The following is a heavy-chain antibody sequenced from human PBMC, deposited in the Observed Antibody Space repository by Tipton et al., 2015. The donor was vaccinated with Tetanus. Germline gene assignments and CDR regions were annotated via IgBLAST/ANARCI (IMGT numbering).Heavy chain of an antibody. CDR3: ARDISSNSRAFDI. CDR2: FYYGGST. Sequence: TLSLTCTVSGVSISNSSHYWGWIRQSPGKGLEWIGSFYYGGSTYYNPSLESRVTISVNTSKNVFSRNLTSVTAADTSLYFCARDISSNSRAFDIWGQWTMVTVSS. CDR1: GVSISNSSHY. V-gene: IGHV4-39*02. J-gene: IGHJ3*02. D-gene: IGHD2-21*01.